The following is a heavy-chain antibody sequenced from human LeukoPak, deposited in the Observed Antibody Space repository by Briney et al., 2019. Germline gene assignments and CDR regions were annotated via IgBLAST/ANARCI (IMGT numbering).Heavy chain of an antibody. CDR3: ARGGQQWRGGNYFDS. Sequence: ASVKVSCKASGYTFTDYALHWVRQAPGQSLEWMGWITTGRGETRYSQDFQRRITLTRDRSANTVYMDLSDLTSEDTAVYYCARGGQQWRGGNYFDSWGQGTLVAVSS. V-gene: IGHV1-3*03. CDR1: GYTFTDYA. D-gene: IGHD6-19*01. J-gene: IGHJ4*02. CDR2: ITTGRGET.